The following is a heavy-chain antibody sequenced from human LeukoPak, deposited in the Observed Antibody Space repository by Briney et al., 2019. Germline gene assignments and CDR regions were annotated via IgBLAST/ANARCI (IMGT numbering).Heavy chain of an antibody. CDR2: ISSSSSYI. CDR3: ARDPATVTTVFDY. V-gene: IGHV3-21*01. J-gene: IGHJ4*02. Sequence: GGSLRLSCAASGFTFSSYSMNWVRQAPGKGLEWVSSISSSSSYIYYADSVKGRFTISRDNAKNSLYPQMNSLRAEDTAVYYCARDPATVTTVFDYWGQGTLVTVSS. CDR1: GFTFSSYS. D-gene: IGHD4-17*01.